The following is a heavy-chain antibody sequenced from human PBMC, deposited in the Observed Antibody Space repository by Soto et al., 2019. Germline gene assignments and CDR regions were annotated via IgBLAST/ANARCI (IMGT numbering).Heavy chain of an antibody. V-gene: IGHV3-7*03. CDR2: IKQDGSEK. J-gene: IGHJ6*02. CDR3: ARERQDYDIWYYYYGMDV. CDR1: GFTFSSYW. Sequence: PGGSLRLSCAASGFTFSSYWMSWVRQAPGKGLEWVANIKQDGSEKYYVDSVKGRFTISRDNAKNSLYLQMNSLRAEDTAVYYCARERQDYDIWYYYYGMDVWGQGTTVTVSS. D-gene: IGHD3-9*01.